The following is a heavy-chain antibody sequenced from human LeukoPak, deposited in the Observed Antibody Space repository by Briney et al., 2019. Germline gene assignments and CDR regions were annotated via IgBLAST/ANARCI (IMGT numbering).Heavy chain of an antibody. CDR1: GGSFSGYY. Sequence: SETLSLTCAVYGGSFSGYYWSWIRQPAGKGLEWIGRIYTSGSTNYNPSLKSRLTMSVDTSKNQFSLKLSSVTAADTAVYYCARELRFPYYFDYWGQGALVTVSS. J-gene: IGHJ4*02. CDR2: IYTSGST. V-gene: IGHV4-4*07. CDR3: ARELRFPYYFDY. D-gene: IGHD5-12*01.